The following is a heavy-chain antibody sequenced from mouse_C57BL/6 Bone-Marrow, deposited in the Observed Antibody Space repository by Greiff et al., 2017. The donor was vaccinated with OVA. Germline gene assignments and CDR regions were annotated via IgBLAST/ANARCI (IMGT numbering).Heavy chain of an antibody. J-gene: IGHJ2*01. D-gene: IGHD1-1*01. V-gene: IGHV1-64*01. Sequence: QVQLQQSGAELVKPGASVKLSCKASGYTFTSYWMHWVKQRPGQGLEWIGMIHPNSGSTNYNEKFKSKATLTVYKSSSSAYMQLSSLTSEDSAVYYCARGITTVLDYWGQGTTLTVSS. CDR3: ARGITTVLDY. CDR2: IHPNSGST. CDR1: GYTFTSYW.